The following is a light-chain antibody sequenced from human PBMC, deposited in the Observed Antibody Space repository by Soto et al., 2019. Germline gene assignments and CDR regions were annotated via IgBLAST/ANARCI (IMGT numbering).Light chain of an antibody. V-gene: IGLV1-44*01. CDR1: SSNIGSNE. CDR3: AAWDDSLNGVV. J-gene: IGLJ2*01. CDR2: SNN. Sequence: QSVLTQTPSASGTPGQGVSISCSGSSSNIGSNEVNWYRQLPGTAPKLLIYSNNRRPSGVPDRFSGSKSGTSASLAISGLQSEDEADYYCAAWDDSLNGVVFGGGTKLTVL.